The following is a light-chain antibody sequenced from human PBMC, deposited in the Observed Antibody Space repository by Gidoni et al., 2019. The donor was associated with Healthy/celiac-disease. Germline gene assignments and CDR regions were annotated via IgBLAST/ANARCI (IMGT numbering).Light chain of an antibody. Sequence: QSGLTPPPSVAGAPGQRVTISCTGSSSNIGSGYDVHWYQQLPGTAPKLLIHGNSNRPSGVPDRFSGSKSCTSASLAITGLQAEDEADYYCQSYDSSLSGSVFGGGTKLTVL. CDR2: GNS. J-gene: IGLJ3*02. V-gene: IGLV1-40*01. CDR3: QSYDSSLSGSV. CDR1: SSNIGSGYD.